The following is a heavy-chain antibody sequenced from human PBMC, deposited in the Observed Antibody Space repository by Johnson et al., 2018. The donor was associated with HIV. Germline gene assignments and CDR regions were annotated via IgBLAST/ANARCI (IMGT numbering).Heavy chain of an antibody. CDR2: ISWNSGTI. Sequence: VQLVESGGGLVQPGRSLRLSCAASGFTFDDYAMHWVRQAPGKGLEWVSGISWNSGTIGYADSVKGRFAISRDNAKNSMYLQMNSLRAEDTAVYYCAASWYGVSRPNAFDIWGQGTMVTVSS. V-gene: IGHV3-9*01. D-gene: IGHD2-2*01. CDR1: GFTFDDYA. J-gene: IGHJ3*02. CDR3: AASWYGVSRPNAFDI.